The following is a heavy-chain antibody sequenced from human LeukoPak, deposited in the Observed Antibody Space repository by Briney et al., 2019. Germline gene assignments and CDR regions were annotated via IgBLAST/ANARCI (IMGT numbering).Heavy chain of an antibody. Sequence: GGSLRLSCAASGFTVSSHYMSWVRQAPGKGLEWVSVIYSGGSTYYADSVKGRFTISRDNSKNTLYLQMNSLRAEDTAVYYCARGQWLQSLFDYWGQGTLVTVSS. V-gene: IGHV3-53*01. CDR3: ARGQWLQSLFDY. CDR1: GFTVSSHY. J-gene: IGHJ4*02. D-gene: IGHD5-24*01. CDR2: IYSGGST.